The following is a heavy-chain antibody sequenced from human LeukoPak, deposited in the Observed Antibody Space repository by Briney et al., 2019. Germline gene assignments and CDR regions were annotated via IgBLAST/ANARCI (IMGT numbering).Heavy chain of an antibody. CDR3: ARGGYYDRLRFGAYTIKNDY. Sequence: ASVKVSCKASGYTFTSYDINWVRQATGQGLEWMGWMNPNSGNAGYAQKFQGRVTMTRNTSISTAYMELSSLRSEDTAVYYRARGGYYDRLRFGAYTIKNDYWGQGTLVTVSS. CDR2: MNPNSGNA. V-gene: IGHV1-8*01. J-gene: IGHJ4*02. D-gene: IGHD3-16*01. CDR1: GYTFTSYD.